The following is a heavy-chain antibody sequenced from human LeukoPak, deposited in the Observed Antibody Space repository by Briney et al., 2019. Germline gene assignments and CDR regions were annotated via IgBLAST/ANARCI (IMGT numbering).Heavy chain of an antibody. Sequence: GGSLRLSCAASGFTFSSYAMHWVRQAPGEGLEWVAVIWYDGSNEYYADSVKGRFTASRDNSDNTLYLQMNSLRVEDTAVYYCARPPTSGYSSSWYLAFIDYWGQGTLVTVSS. D-gene: IGHD6-13*01. V-gene: IGHV3-33*01. J-gene: IGHJ4*02. CDR1: GFTFSSYA. CDR2: IWYDGSNE. CDR3: ARPPTSGYSSSWYLAFIDY.